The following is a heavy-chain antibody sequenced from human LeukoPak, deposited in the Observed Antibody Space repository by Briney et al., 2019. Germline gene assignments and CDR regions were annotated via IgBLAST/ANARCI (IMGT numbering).Heavy chain of an antibody. D-gene: IGHD3-3*01. CDR1: GFTFXXYA. CDR2: ITGSGRST. CDR3: AKDLIRDDS. V-gene: IGHV3-23*01. J-gene: IGHJ4*02. Sequence: GFTFXXYAMSWXRXAPGKGLEWVSAITGSGRSTYYADSVKGRFTISRDNSKYTLYLQMNSLRAGDTALYYCAKDLIRDDSWGQGTLVTVSS.